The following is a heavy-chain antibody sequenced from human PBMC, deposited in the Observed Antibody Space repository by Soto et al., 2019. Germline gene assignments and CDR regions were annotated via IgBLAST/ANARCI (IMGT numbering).Heavy chain of an antibody. CDR2: ISYDGSNK. V-gene: IGHV3-30-3*01. CDR3: ARAGTYDPFDY. Sequence: QVQLVESGGGVVQPGRSLRLSCAASGFTFSTYAMHWVRQAPGKGLEWVAVISYDGSNKYYADSVKGRFTISRDISKNTLYLQMNSLRAEDTAGYYCARAGTYDPFDYWGQGTLVTVSS. CDR1: GFTFSTYA. J-gene: IGHJ4*02. D-gene: IGHD1-26*01.